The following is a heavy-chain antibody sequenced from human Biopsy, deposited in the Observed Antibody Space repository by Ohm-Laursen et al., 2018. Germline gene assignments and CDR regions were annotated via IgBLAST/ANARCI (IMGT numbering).Heavy chain of an antibody. CDR3: ARGEGSSWFDP. CDR2: IIPIPNVA. V-gene: IGHV1-69*01. CDR1: GDSFTSYA. D-gene: IGHD1-26*01. Sequence: SSVKVSCNASGDSFTSYAIGWVRQAPGQGLEWMGGIIPIPNVATYAQKFQGRITITADESTSTAYMELSSLTSDDTAVYFCARGEGSSWFDPWGHGTLVTVSS. J-gene: IGHJ5*02.